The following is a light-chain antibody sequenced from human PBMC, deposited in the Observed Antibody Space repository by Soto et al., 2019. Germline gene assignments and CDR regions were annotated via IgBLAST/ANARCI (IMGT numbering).Light chain of an antibody. V-gene: IGKV3-15*01. Sequence: DIVMTQSPATLSVSPGDRATLSCRASQSVRSNLAWYQHKPGQAPRLLIYGASTRATGIPARFSGSGSGTEFTLTISSLQSEDFAVYYCKQYNNWPPWTFGQGTKVDIK. CDR2: GAS. J-gene: IGKJ1*01. CDR3: KQYNNWPPWT. CDR1: QSVRSN.